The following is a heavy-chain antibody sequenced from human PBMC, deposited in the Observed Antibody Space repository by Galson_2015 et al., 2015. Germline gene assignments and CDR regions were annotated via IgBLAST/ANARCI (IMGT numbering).Heavy chain of an antibody. Sequence: SCKVSGYTLTELSMHWVRQAPGKGLEWMGGFDPEDGETIYAQKFQGRVTMTEDTSTDTAYMELSSLRSEDTAVYYCATDPLNYYGMDVWGQGTTVTVSS. CDR2: FDPEDGET. V-gene: IGHV1-24*01. CDR3: ATDPLNYYGMDV. CDR1: GYTLTELS. J-gene: IGHJ6*02.